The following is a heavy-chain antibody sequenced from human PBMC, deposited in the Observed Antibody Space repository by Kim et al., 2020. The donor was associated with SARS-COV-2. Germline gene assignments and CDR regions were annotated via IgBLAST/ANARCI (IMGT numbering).Heavy chain of an antibody. J-gene: IGHJ6*02. CDR3: ARDRPNSSSWRAMDV. Sequence: QKLQGRVTMTTDTSTSTAYMELRSLRSDDTAVYYCARDRPNSSSWRAMDVWGQGTTVTVSS. D-gene: IGHD6-13*01. V-gene: IGHV1-18*01.